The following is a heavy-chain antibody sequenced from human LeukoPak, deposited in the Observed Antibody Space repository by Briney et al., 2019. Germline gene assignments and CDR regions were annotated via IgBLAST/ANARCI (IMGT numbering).Heavy chain of an antibody. CDR1: GGSIMVAAYS. Sequence: PSETPSLTCTVSGGSIMVAAYSWSWIRQPPGKGLEWIGYIYYSGRSYYNPSLKSRVTISLDRSKNQFSLRLSSVTAADTAVYFCARGYGDNSGAFDIWGQGTLVTVSS. CDR2: IYYSGRS. CDR3: ARGYGDNSGAFDI. V-gene: IGHV4-30-2*01. J-gene: IGHJ3*02. D-gene: IGHD4-23*01.